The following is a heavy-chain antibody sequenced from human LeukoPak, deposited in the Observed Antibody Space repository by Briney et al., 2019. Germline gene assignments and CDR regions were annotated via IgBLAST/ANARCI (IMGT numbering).Heavy chain of an antibody. CDR1: GFAIDEHG. D-gene: IGHD2-2*01. V-gene: IGHV3-20*04. CDR2: INWSGGST. CDR3: ARAPITSPFYFDY. J-gene: IGHJ4*02. Sequence: GGSLRLSCTASGFAIDEHGISWVRQVPRKRLEWVSGINWSGGSTGYADPLRGRFTISRDNAKNSLSLQVGSLRAEDTALYYCARAPITSPFYFDYWGQGTLVTVSS.